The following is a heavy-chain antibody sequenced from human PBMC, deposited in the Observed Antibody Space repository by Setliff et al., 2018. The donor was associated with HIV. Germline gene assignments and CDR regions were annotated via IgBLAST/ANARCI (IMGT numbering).Heavy chain of an antibody. CDR3: ARHPLSMNLWFGEPYFDY. J-gene: IGHJ4*02. V-gene: IGHV4-39*01. CDR1: GGSISSTTY. Sequence: SETLSLTCTVSGGSISSTTYWGWIRQSPGAGLEWIGNINFSGDTYNNPSLKGRVTISLDSSKNQFSLNLTSVTAADTAVYYCARHPLSMNLWFGEPYFDYWGQGTLVTVSS. D-gene: IGHD3-10*01. CDR2: INFSGDT.